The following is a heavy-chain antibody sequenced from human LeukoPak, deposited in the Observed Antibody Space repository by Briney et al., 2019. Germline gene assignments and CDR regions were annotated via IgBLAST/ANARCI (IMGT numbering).Heavy chain of an antibody. D-gene: IGHD6-19*01. V-gene: IGHV1-24*01. J-gene: IGHJ4*02. CDR2: FDPEDGET. CDR3: ATVSYSSGWYAYFDY. CDR1: GYTLTELS. Sequence: GASVKVSCKVSGYTLTELSMHWVRQAPGKGLEWMGGFDPEDGETIYAQKFQGRVTMTEDTSTDTAYMALSSLRSEDTAVYYCATVSYSSGWYAYFDYWGQGTLVTVSS.